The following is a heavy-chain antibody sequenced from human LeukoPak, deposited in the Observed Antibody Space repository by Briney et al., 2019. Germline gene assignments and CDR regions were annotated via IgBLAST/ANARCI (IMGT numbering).Heavy chain of an antibody. J-gene: IGHJ4*02. CDR1: GGSISSYY. Sequence: PSETLSLTCTVSGGSISSYYWSWIRQPPGKGLEWIGYIYYSGSTNYNPSLKSRVTISVDTSKNQFSLKLSSVTAADTAVYYCARGAMYSGSYYPDYWGQGTLVTVSS. V-gene: IGHV4-59*01. D-gene: IGHD1-26*01. CDR3: ARGAMYSGSYYPDY. CDR2: IYYSGST.